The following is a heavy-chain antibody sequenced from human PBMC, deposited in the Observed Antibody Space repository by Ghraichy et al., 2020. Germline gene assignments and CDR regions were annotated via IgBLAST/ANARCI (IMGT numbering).Heavy chain of an antibody. D-gene: IGHD6-19*01. CDR2: FDPEDGET. J-gene: IGHJ3*02. Sequence: ASVKVSCKVSGYTLTELSMHWVRQAPGKGLEWMGGFDPEDGETIYAQKFQGRVTMTEDTSTDTAYMELSSLRSEDTAVYYCATQAVAGTLNAFDIWGQGTMVTVSS. CDR3: ATQAVAGTLNAFDI. CDR1: GYTLTELS. V-gene: IGHV1-24*01.